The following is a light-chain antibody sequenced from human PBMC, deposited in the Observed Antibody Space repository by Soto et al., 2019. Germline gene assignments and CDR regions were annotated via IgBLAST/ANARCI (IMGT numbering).Light chain of an antibody. Sequence: QPVLAQPDSVSGSPGQSITISCTGSGSDLATFNYVSWYQQYPGKAPKLLLYPVTSRASGVSHRFSGSKSGNTAALTISGLQLEDEAEYYCNSYSSTSFDVFGTGTKVTVL. CDR1: GSDLATFNY. CDR3: NSYSSTSFDV. V-gene: IGLV2-14*01. J-gene: IGLJ1*01. CDR2: PVT.